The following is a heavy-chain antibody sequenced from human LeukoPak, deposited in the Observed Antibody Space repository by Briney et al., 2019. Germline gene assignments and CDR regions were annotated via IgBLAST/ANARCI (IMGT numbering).Heavy chain of an antibody. CDR1: GFNFRNHG. V-gene: IGHV3-30*04. CDR2: IADDGSVK. J-gene: IGHJ5*02. CDR3: ARGVFYVSAGYILDL. Sequence: TGGSLRLSCVASGFNFRNHGIHWVRQAPGKGLEWVAVIADDGSVKVYADFVRGRFTISRDNSKNTLYLHMTSLRAEDTAVFYCARGVFYVSAGYILDLWGQGTLVTVSS. D-gene: IGHD3-10*01.